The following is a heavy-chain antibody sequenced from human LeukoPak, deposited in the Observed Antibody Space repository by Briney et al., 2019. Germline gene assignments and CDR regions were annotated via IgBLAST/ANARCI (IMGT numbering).Heavy chain of an antibody. V-gene: IGHV4-38-2*02. CDR3: ARAKALWFGELSAAFDY. J-gene: IGHJ4*02. D-gene: IGHD3-10*01. Sequence: SETLSLTCTVSGYSISSGYYWGWIRQPPGKGLEWIGSIYHSGSTNYNPSLKSRVTISVDTSKNQFSLKLSSVTAADTAVYYCARAKALWFGELSAAFDYWGQGTLATVSS. CDR2: IYHSGST. CDR1: GYSISSGYY.